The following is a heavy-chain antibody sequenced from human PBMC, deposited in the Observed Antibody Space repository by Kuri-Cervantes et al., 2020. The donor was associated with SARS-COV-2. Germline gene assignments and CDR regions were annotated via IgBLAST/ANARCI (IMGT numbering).Heavy chain of an antibody. V-gene: IGHV3-7*01. J-gene: IGHJ5*02. CDR1: GFTFSNYW. D-gene: IGHD5-12*01. CDR2: IKQDGSDK. CDR3: ARVRSEYRGYGLDV. Sequence: GGSLRLSCAASGFTFSNYWMTWVRQAPGKGLEWVANIKQDGSDKYYVDSVKGRFTISKDNAGKSLYLQMNSLSVDDTAVYFCARVRSEYRGYGLDVWGQGTVVTVSS.